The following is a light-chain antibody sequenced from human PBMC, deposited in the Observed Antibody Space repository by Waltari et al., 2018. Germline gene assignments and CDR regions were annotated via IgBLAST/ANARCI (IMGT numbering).Light chain of an antibody. V-gene: IGLV4-69*01. CDR1: SEFSSYA. J-gene: IGLJ3*02. CDR3: QTWGTGVQWV. CDR2: VNSDGTH. Sequence: QPVLTQSPSASASLGASVKLPCTLSSEFSSYAAVWHKQQPEKGPRYLMKVNSDGTHTKGDGIPDRFSGSSSGAERYLTLSSLQSDDEADYYCQTWGTGVQWVFGGGSKVTVL.